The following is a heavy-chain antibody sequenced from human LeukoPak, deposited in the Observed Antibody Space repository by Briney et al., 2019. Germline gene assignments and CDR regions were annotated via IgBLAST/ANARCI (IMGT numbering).Heavy chain of an antibody. CDR2: INHSGST. CDR1: GYSISSGYY. J-gene: IGHJ5*02. V-gene: IGHV4-38-2*02. Sequence: SETLSLTCTVSGYSISSGYYWGWIGQPPGKGLEWIGEINHSGSTNYNPSLKSRVTISVDTSKNQFSLKLSSVTAADTAVYYCASWGVVVVAATRRNWFDPWGQGTLVTVSS. CDR3: ASWGVVVVAATRRNWFDP. D-gene: IGHD2-15*01.